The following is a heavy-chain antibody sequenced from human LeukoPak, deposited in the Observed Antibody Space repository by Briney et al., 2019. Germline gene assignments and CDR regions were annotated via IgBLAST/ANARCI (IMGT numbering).Heavy chain of an antibody. Sequence: SETLSLTCAVYGGSFRGYYWSWIPQPPGQGLEWIGEINHSGSTNYNPSLKGRVTISVDTSKNQISLKLSSVTAADTAVYYCARAIRRLYYYYYMDVWGKGTTVTVSS. CDR2: INHSGST. CDR3: ARAIRRLYYYYYMDV. D-gene: IGHD2-2*01. J-gene: IGHJ6*03. V-gene: IGHV4-34*01. CDR1: GGSFRGYY.